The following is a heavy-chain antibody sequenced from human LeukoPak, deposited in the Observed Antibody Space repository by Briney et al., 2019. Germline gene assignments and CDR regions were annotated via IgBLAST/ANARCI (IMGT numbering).Heavy chain of an antibody. CDR3: ARDHDYYGSGTYEWFDP. CDR2: IYSGGTT. V-gene: IGHV3-66*01. D-gene: IGHD3-10*01. CDR1: EFTVSSNF. J-gene: IGHJ5*02. Sequence: PGGSLRLSCAASEFTVSSNFMSWVRQAPGKGLEWVSTIYSGGTTYYSDSVKGRFTISRDNSKNTLYLQMNSLRAEDTAVYYCARDHDYYGSGTYEWFDPWGQGTLVTVSS.